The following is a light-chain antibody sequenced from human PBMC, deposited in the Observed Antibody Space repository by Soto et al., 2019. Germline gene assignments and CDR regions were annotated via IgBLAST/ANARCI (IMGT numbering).Light chain of an antibody. CDR3: QRDNSFPLT. CDR1: QGIGGC. Sequence: EIQMTQSPSSVSASAGDRVTFTCRASQGIGGCLAWYQQKPGQAPKLLIYAASTLPTGVPARFSGSGSGPEFTLTINSLQSEDFGTYYCQRDNSFPLTFGGGTKVESK. J-gene: IGKJ4*01. V-gene: IGKV1-12*01. CDR2: AAS.